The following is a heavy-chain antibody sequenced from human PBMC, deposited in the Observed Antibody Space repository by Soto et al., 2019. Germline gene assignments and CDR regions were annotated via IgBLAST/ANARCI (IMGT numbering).Heavy chain of an antibody. CDR3: AREYYYGSGTWY. V-gene: IGHV4-30-2*01. CDR1: GGSISSGGYS. J-gene: IGHJ4*02. D-gene: IGHD3-10*01. Sequence: PSETLSLTCAVSGGSISSGGYSWSWIRQPPGKGLEWIGYIYHSGSTYYNPSLKSRVTISVDRSKNQFSLKLSSVTAADTAVYYCAREYYYGSGTWYWGQGTLVTVSS. CDR2: IYHSGST.